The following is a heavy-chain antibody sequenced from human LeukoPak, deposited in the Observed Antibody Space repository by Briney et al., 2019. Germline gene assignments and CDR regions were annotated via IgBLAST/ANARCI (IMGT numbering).Heavy chain of an antibody. CDR2: IYYSGST. CDR3: AREHGYYDSSGYSPPDY. Sequence: PSQTLSLTCTVSGGSISSGGYYWSWIRQHPGKGLEWIGYIYYSGSTYYNPSLKSRVTISVDTSKNQFSLKLSSVTAADTAVYYRAREHGYYDSSGYSPPDYWGQGTLVTVSS. D-gene: IGHD3-22*01. V-gene: IGHV4-31*03. J-gene: IGHJ4*02. CDR1: GGSISSGGYY.